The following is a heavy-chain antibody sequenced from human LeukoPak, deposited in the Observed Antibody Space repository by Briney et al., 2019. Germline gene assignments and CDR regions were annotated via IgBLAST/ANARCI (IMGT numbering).Heavy chain of an antibody. V-gene: IGHV3-48*01. J-gene: IGHJ4*02. Sequence: GGSLRLSCTASGFTFSTYSKNWVRQAPGRGLEWVSYISGSSSSSDGGAIQYADSVKGRFTISRDTSKNTLYLQMNTLRVEDTAVYYCAKAWPAAGTFDSWGQGSLVTVSS. D-gene: IGHD6-13*01. CDR1: GFTFSTYS. CDR3: AKAWPAAGTFDS. CDR2: ISGSSSSSDGGAI.